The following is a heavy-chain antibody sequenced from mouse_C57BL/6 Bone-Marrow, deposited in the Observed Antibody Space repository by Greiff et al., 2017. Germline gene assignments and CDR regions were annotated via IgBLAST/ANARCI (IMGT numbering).Heavy chain of an antibody. CDR1: GFNIKDDH. Sequence: VQLQQSGAELVRPGASVKLSCTASGFNIKDDHMHWVKQRPEQGLEWIGWIDPENGDTEYASKFQGKATITADTSSNTAYLQLSSLTSEDTAVYYCTTYDYDEAMDYWGQGTSVTVSS. J-gene: IGHJ4*01. CDR3: TTYDYDEAMDY. D-gene: IGHD2-4*01. V-gene: IGHV14-4*01. CDR2: IDPENGDT.